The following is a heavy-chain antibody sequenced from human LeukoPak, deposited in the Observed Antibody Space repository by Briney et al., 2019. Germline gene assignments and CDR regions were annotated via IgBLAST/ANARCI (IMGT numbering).Heavy chain of an antibody. J-gene: IGHJ5*02. CDR2: IVVGSGNT. D-gene: IGHD3-10*01. V-gene: IGHV1-58*02. CDR3: AADRGVNWFDP. Sequence: GASVKVSCKASGFTFTSSAMQWVRQARGQRLEWIGWIVVGSGNTNYAQKFQEGVTITRDMSTSTAYMELSSLRSEDTAVYYCAADRGVNWFDPWGQGTLVTVSS. CDR1: GFTFTSSA.